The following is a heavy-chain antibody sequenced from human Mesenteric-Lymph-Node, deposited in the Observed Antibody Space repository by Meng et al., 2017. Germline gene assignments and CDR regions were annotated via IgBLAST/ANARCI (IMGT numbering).Heavy chain of an antibody. CDR2: INSDGSST. Sequence: GESLKISCEASGFTFRDYWMHWVRQAPGKGPLWVSLINSDGSSTNYADSVKGRFTISRDNAKNTLYLQMNSLRAEDTAVYYWVRESFSRAKFDWGRGTQVTVSS. CDR3: VRESFSRAKFD. D-gene: IGHD2-2*01. J-gene: IGHJ4*02. CDR1: GFTFRDYW. V-gene: IGHV3-74*01.